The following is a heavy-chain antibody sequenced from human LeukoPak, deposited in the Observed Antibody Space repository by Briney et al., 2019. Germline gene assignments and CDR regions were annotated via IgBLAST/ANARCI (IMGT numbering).Heavy chain of an antibody. J-gene: IGHJ4*02. CDR2: ISYDGNTK. CDR1: GFTFSSYG. CDR3: ARDNLVQLGYYFQY. Sequence: QSGGSLRLSCAASGFTFSSYGMHWVRQAPGKGLEWLAVISYDGNTKYYGDSVRGRFTISRDNSKNTLYLQVNSLRAEDTAVYYCARDNLVQLGYYFQYWGQGTLVIASS. D-gene: IGHD5-18*01. V-gene: IGHV3-30*03.